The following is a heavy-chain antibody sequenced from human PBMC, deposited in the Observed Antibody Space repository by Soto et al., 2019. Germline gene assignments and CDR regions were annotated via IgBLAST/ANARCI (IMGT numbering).Heavy chain of an antibody. CDR3: AREVTMVGGVVVGWFDA. V-gene: IGHV4-31*03. CDR1: GGSISSKGYY. Sequence: KTSDTLSLTCTVPGGSISSKGYYWSWIRQHPGKALEWIGNIYYSGSTYYNPSLKCRVTVSVDTSKNLFSLKLSAVAAADSAVYYCAREVTMVGGVVVGWFDAWGQGSVVTVS. CDR2: IYYSGST. J-gene: IGHJ5*02. D-gene: IGHD3-10*01.